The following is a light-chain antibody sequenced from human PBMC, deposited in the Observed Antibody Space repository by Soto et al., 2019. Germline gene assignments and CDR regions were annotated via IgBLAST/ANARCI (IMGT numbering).Light chain of an antibody. CDR1: QSLGGIY. V-gene: IGKV3-20*01. CDR3: HHYSSSPT. J-gene: IGKJ1*01. CDR2: AAA. Sequence: EIVLTQSPGTLSLSPGERATLSCRASQSLGGIYLCWYQQTPDPAPMLLICAAASRATGIPDRFSGSGSGTDFTLTISSLAHEDFAVYYCHHYSSSPTFGQGTKVDIK.